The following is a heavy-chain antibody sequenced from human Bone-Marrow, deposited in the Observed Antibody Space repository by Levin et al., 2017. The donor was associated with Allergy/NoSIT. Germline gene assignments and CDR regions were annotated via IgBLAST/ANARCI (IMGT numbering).Heavy chain of an antibody. V-gene: IGHV3-23*01. J-gene: IGHJ4*02. D-gene: IGHD1-26*01. CDR2: ISGSGIQT. CDR1: GFTFSSFD. Sequence: GGSLRLSCAASGFTFSSFDMSWVRQTPGKGLEWVSRISGSGIQTYPDSVKGRFTISRDNSKSTLYLQMNSLKAEDTAVYYCTRERSGWERRFDSWGQGTLVTVSS. CDR3: TRERSGWERRFDS.